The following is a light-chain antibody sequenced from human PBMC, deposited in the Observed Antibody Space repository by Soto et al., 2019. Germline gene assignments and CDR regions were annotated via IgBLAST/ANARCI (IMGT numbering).Light chain of an antibody. V-gene: IGKV1-27*01. CDR3: QMYISVPLT. CDR1: RDISIY. Sequence: DIQMTQSPSSLSASVGDRVTITCRASRDISIYLAWYQQKPGKVPRLLIYAASTLQSGVPSRFSGGGSGTDFALTISSLQPEDVATYYCQMYISVPLTFGGGTKVEIK. J-gene: IGKJ4*01. CDR2: AAS.